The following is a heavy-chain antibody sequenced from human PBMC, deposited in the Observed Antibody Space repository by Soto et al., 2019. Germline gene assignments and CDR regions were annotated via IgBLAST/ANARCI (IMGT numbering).Heavy chain of an antibody. V-gene: IGHV1-3*01. CDR1: GYTSTSYA. CDR2: INAGNGNT. Sequence: ASVKVSCKASGYTSTSYAMHWVRQAPGQRLEWMGWINAGNGNTKYSQKFQGRVTITRDTSASTAYMELSSLRSEDTAVYYCATLHDYGDTSYYYDYLDFWGKGTSVTVSS. D-gene: IGHD4-17*01. J-gene: IGHJ6*03. CDR3: ATLHDYGDTSYYYDYLDF.